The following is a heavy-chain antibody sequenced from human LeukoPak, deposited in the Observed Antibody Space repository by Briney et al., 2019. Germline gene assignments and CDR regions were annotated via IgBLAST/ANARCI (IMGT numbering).Heavy chain of an antibody. CDR2: ISTSDSTI. CDR1: GFTFSSYR. D-gene: IGHD5/OR15-5a*01. V-gene: IGHV3-48*01. CDR3: ARGTSTIDY. J-gene: IGHJ4*02. Sequence: PGVSLRLSCAASGFTFSSYRTNCVPDGPGEGLEWGSYISTSDSTIYYADSVKGRFTISRDNAKNSLYLQMNSLRAEDTAVYYCARGTSTIDYWGQGTLVTVSS.